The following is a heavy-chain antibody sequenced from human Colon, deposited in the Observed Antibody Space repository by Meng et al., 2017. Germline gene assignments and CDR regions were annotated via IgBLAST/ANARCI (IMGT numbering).Heavy chain of an antibody. D-gene: IGHD2-2*01. CDR2: INPNSGGT. Sequence: QGQLVRSGAEVKKPGASVKVSCKASGYTFTDYYIHWVRQAPGQGLEWMGRINPNSGGTNYAQKFQGRVTMTRDTSISTAYMELSRLRSDDTAVYYCARGYLVVVPTAPNAGYWGQGTLVTVSS. V-gene: IGHV1-2*06. CDR3: ARGYLVVVPTAPNAGY. J-gene: IGHJ4*02. CDR1: GYTFTDYY.